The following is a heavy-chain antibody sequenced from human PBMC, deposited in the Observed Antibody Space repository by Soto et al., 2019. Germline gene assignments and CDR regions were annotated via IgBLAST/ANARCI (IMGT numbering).Heavy chain of an antibody. J-gene: IGHJ4*02. Sequence: QVQLVQSGAEVKKPRSSGKVSCKASGGTFSSYPISWVRQAPGQGLEWMGGTNANLGTGNYAQKFQGRLTITTDISTTTAYMELSTLRSEDTAVYYCARRDSRGYFRYFDNWGQGTLVTVSS. D-gene: IGHD5-18*01. CDR1: GGTFSSYP. CDR3: ARRDSRGYFRYFDN. CDR2: TNANLGTG. V-gene: IGHV1-69*06.